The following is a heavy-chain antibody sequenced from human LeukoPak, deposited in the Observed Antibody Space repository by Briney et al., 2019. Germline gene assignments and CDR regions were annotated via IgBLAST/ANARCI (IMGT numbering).Heavy chain of an antibody. CDR2: IYYTGST. Sequence: SETLSLTCAVSGGSISSYYWSWIRQPPGKGLEWIGYIYYTGSTNYNPSLKSRVSISVDTSKNQFSLRLSSVTAADTALYYCAIGSIPENWFDPWGQGTLVTVSS. J-gene: IGHJ5*02. CDR1: GGSISSYY. V-gene: IGHV4-59*01. CDR3: AIGSIPENWFDP.